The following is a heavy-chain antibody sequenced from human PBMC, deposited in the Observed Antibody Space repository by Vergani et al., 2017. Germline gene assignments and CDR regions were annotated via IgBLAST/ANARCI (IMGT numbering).Heavy chain of an antibody. Sequence: QVQLVQSGAEAKTPGSSVKVSCKASGGTFSSYVISWVRQAPGQGLEWMGGIIPISGTANYAQEFQGRVMIIADESTSTAYMELSSLRSEDTAVYYCARGKLGTGRVFDAFDIWGQGTMVTVSS. CDR2: IIPISGTA. CDR1: GGTFSSYV. D-gene: IGHD3-16*01. V-gene: IGHV1-69*01. J-gene: IGHJ3*02. CDR3: ARGKLGTGRVFDAFDI.